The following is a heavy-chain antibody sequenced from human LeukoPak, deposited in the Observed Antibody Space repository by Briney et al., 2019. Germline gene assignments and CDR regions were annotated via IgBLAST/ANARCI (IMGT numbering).Heavy chain of an antibody. CDR1: GFTLSDHY. CDR3: AANSADYNTLGSSYKV. V-gene: IGHV4-38-2*01. J-gene: IGHJ4*02. Sequence: LRLSCVASGFTLSDHYMAWSRQSPGKGLEWIGSTSYSGTTYYNPSLKSRVTISVDTSKNQFSLKLNSVTAADTAVFYCAANSADYNTLGSSYKVWGQGTLVTVSS. CDR2: TSYSGTT. D-gene: IGHD3-10*01.